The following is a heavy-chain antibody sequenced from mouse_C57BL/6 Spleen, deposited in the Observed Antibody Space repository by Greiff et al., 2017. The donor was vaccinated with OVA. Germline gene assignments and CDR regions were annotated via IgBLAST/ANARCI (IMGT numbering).Heavy chain of an antibody. J-gene: IGHJ2*01. CDR1: GFAFSSYW. CDR2: IYPGDGDT. Sequence: VKLMESGAELVKPGASVKISCTASGFAFSSYWMNWVKQRPGKGLEWIGQIYPGDGDTNYTGKFKGKATLTADKSSSTAYMQLSSLTSEDSAVYFCARDYYGSSYAFDYWGQGTTLTVSS. V-gene: IGHV1-80*01. D-gene: IGHD1-1*01. CDR3: ARDYYGSSYAFDY.